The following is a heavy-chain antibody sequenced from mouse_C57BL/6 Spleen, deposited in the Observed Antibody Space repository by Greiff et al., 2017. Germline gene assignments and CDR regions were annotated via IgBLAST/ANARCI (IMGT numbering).Heavy chain of an antibody. CDR2: INPNSGST. J-gene: IGHJ1*03. D-gene: IGHD2-3*01. V-gene: IGHV1-64*01. CDR3: ARGDGYYGRYFDV. Sequence: QVQLQQPGAELVKPGASVKLSCKASGYTFTSYWMHWVKQRPGQGLEWIGMINPNSGSTNYNEKFKSKATLTVDKSSSTAYMQLSSLTSEDSAVYYCARGDGYYGRYFDVWGKGTTVTVSS. CDR1: GYTFTSYW.